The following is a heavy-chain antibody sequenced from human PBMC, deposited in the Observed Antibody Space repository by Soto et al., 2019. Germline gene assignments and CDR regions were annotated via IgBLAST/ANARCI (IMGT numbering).Heavy chain of an antibody. J-gene: IGHJ4*02. Sequence: SGPTLVNPTQTLRLTRSFSGFSLSATGVGVGWIRQPPGKALEWLALIYGDDDKRYSPSLKSRLTVTKDTSKNQVVLTMTNMDSGDRGSYFWRYGSYSLLGGVFAFLGFDYWGQGTLVTVSS. V-gene: IGHV2-5*02. CDR2: IYGDDDK. D-gene: IGHD3-3*01. CDR1: GFSLSATGVG. CDR3: RYGSYSLLGGVFAFLGFDY.